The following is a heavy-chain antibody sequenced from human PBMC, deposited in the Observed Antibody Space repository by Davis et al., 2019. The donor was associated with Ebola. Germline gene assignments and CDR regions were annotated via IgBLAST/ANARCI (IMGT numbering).Heavy chain of an antibody. CDR2: IYYSGRT. J-gene: IGHJ4*02. CDR3: ARVSECFTSHCTDYFDS. CDR1: GGSFSGYY. Sequence: SETLSLTCAVYGGSFSGYYWSWIRQPPGKGLEWIGYIYYSGRTNYNPSLKSRVTISLDTSKNQFSLKLSSVTAADTAVYYCARVSECFTSHCTDYFDSWGQGTQVTVSS. D-gene: IGHD2-2*01. V-gene: IGHV4-59*01.